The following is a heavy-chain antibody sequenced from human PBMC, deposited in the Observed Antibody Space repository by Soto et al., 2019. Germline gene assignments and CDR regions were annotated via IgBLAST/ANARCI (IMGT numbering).Heavy chain of an antibody. CDR1: GGTFSRYS. D-gene: IGHD2-2*01. Sequence: QVQLVQSGAEVKKPGSSVKVSCKASGGTFSRYSFTWVRQAPGHGLEWMGRIIPVFGIASYAQKFQGRVTITEDKSTSTVYMELSSLRTEDTAVYYCAREDRDRETGLVPAAIDGMDVWGQGTTVTVSS. J-gene: IGHJ6*02. CDR2: IIPVFGIA. V-gene: IGHV1-69*08. CDR3: AREDRDRETGLVPAAIDGMDV.